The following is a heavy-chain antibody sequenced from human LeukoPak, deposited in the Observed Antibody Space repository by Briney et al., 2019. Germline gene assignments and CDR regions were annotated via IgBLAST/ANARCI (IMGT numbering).Heavy chain of an antibody. Sequence: GGSLRLSCVASGFTVSSNYMSWVRQAPGKGLEWVSVIYSGGSTYYVDSVKGRFTNSRDNSKNTLYLQMNSLRAEDTAVYCCAREISRTGAFDIWGQGTMVTVSS. D-gene: IGHD3-3*02. CDR3: AREISRTGAFDI. J-gene: IGHJ3*02. V-gene: IGHV3-53*05. CDR2: IYSGGST. CDR1: GFTVSSNY.